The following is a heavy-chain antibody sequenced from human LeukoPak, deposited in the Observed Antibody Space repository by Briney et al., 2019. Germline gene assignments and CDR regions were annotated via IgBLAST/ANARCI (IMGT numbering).Heavy chain of an antibody. D-gene: IGHD3-22*01. Sequence: GGSLRLSCAASGFTFSSYGMNWVRQAPGKGLEWVAVIWYDGSNNYYADSVKGRPTTSSDTSNTLLYLQINRLRGEDTAVYYCARGFYYDSSGADYWGQGTLVTVSS. CDR1: GFTFSSYG. CDR3: ARGFYYDSSGADY. J-gene: IGHJ4*02. CDR2: IWYDGSNN. V-gene: IGHV3-33*08.